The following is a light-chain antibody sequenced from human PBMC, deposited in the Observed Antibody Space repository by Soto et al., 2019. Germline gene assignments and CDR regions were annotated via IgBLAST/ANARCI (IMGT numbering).Light chain of an antibody. J-gene: IGKJ5*01. V-gene: IGKV3-20*01. Sequence: EIVLTQSPGTLSLSPGERATLSCRASQSFGSSHLAWYQQKPGQAPRLLIYGASTRVTGTPDRFSGSGSGTDFTLTISRLESDDSAVYYCQQYESSSITFGQGTRLEI. CDR1: QSFGSSH. CDR2: GAS. CDR3: QQYESSSIT.